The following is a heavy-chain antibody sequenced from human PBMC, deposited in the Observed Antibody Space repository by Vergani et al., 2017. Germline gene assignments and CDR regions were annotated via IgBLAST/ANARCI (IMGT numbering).Heavy chain of an antibody. Sequence: EVQLVESGGGLVKPGGSLRLSCAASGFTVSSNYMSWVRQAPGKGLEWVSVIYSGGSTYYADSVKGRFTISRDNSKNTLYLQMNSLRAEDTAVYYCASGSIIAAAGTVADYYYYGMDVWGQGTTVTVSS. CDR3: ASGSIIAAAGTVADYYYYGMDV. J-gene: IGHJ6*02. CDR1: GFTVSSNY. D-gene: IGHD6-13*01. V-gene: IGHV3-66*01. CDR2: IYSGGST.